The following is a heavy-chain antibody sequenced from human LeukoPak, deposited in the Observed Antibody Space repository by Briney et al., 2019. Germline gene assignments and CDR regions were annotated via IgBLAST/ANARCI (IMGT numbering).Heavy chain of an antibody. J-gene: IGHJ4*02. CDR2: IIPIFGTA. V-gene: IGHV1-69*13. Sequence: GASVKVSCNASGGTFSSYAISWVRQAPGQGLEWMGGIIPIFGTANYAQKFQGRVTITADESTSTAYMELSSLRSEDTAVYYCARIRGTMIQYYFDYWGQGTLVTVSS. D-gene: IGHD3-22*01. CDR3: ARIRGTMIQYYFDY. CDR1: GGTFSSYA.